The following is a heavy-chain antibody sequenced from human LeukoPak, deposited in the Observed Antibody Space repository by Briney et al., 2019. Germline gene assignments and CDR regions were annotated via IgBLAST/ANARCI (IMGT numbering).Heavy chain of an antibody. Sequence: GGSLRLSCAASGFTFSSYAMSWVRQAPGKGLEWVSAISGSGGSTYYADSVKGRFTISRDNSKNTLYLQMNSLRAEDTAVYYCARETLHGDYNSVPLYYFDYWGQGTLVTVSS. D-gene: IGHD4-17*01. V-gene: IGHV3-23*01. CDR3: ARETLHGDYNSVPLYYFDY. CDR2: ISGSGGST. J-gene: IGHJ4*02. CDR1: GFTFSSYA.